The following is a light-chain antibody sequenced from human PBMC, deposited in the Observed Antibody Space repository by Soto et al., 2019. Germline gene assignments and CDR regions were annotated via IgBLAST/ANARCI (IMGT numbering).Light chain of an antibody. CDR2: DAS. J-gene: IGKJ4*01. CDR1: HDIRNY. V-gene: IGKV1-33*01. Sequence: DIQMTQSPSSLSASAGDRIIITCQASHDIRNYLSWYQQKPGKAPKLLIYDASNLEAGVPSRFSGSGSGTHFTFTITSLQAEDIATYYCQHYKDLPPTFGGGTKVEIK. CDR3: QHYKDLPPT.